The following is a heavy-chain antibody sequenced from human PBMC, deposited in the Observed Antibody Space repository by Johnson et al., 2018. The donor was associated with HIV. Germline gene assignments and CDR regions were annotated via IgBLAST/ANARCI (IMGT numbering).Heavy chain of an antibody. Sequence: QVQLVESGGGVVQPGRSLRLSCAASGFTFSSYAMHWVRQAPGKGLEWVAVISYDGSNKYYADSVKGRFTISRDSSKNSLYLQMNSLRAEDTAVYYCARAIAVAEGDAFDIWGQGTMVTVSS. J-gene: IGHJ3*02. CDR2: ISYDGSNK. CDR3: ARAIAVAEGDAFDI. V-gene: IGHV3-30-3*01. D-gene: IGHD6-19*01. CDR1: GFTFSSYA.